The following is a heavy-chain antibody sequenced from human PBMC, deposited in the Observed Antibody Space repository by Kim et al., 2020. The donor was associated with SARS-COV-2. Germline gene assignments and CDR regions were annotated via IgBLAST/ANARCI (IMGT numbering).Heavy chain of an antibody. D-gene: IGHD6-6*01. Sequence: SETLSLTCTVSGGSISSYYWSWIRQPPGKGLEWIGYIYYSGSTNYNPSLKSRVTISVDTSKNQLSLKLSSVTAADTAVYYCARGIIAARPGWFDPWGQGTLVTVSS. CDR2: IYYSGST. CDR1: GGSISSYY. V-gene: IGHV4-59*13. CDR3: ARGIIAARPGWFDP. J-gene: IGHJ5*02.